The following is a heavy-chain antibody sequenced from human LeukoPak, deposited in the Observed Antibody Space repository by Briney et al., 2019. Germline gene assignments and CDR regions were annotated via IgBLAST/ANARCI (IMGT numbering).Heavy chain of an antibody. CDR3: AKQKSDSSGYYHFDY. V-gene: IGHV3-9*01. CDR1: GFTFDDYA. CDR2: ISWNSGSI. Sequence: SLRLSCAASGFTFDDYAMHWVRQAPGKGLEWVSGISWNSGSIGYADSVKGRFTISRDNAKNSLYLQMNSLRAEDTALYYCAKQKSDSSGYYHFDYWGQGTRVTVSS. D-gene: IGHD3-22*01. J-gene: IGHJ4*02.